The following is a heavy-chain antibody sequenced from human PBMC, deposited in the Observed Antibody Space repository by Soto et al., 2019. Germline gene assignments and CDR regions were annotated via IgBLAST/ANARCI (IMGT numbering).Heavy chain of an antibody. CDR3: GGDRGAYDS. V-gene: IGHV1-18*01. CDR1: GYTFTSYG. J-gene: IGHJ5*02. D-gene: IGHD5-12*01. CDR2: ISPYNGNS. Sequence: ASVKVSCKASGYTFTSYGISWVRQAPGQGLEWMGWISPYNGNSNYAQKIQDRVTMTTDTSTTTAYMELGSLRFDDTAVYYCGGDRGAYDSWGQGTLVPVSS.